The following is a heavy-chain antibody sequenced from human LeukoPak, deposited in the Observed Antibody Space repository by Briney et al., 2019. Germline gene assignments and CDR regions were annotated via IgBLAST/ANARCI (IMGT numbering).Heavy chain of an antibody. J-gene: IGHJ4*02. CDR1: GFTFSDYY. CDR2: ISSSSSYI. Sequence: GGSLRLSCAASGFTFSDYYMSWIRQAPGKGLEWVSSISSSSSYIYYADSVKGRFTISRDNAKNSLYLQMNSLRAEDTAVYYCARDGIAAAGDYWGQGTLVTVSS. CDR3: ARDGIAAAGDY. D-gene: IGHD6-13*01. V-gene: IGHV3-11*06.